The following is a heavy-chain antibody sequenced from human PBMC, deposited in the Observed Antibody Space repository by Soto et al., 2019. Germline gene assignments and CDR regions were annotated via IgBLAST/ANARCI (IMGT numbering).Heavy chain of an antibody. CDR2: IYYSGST. V-gene: IGHV4-59*01. J-gene: IGHJ5*02. Sequence: TSETLSLTCTVSGGSISSYYWSWIRQPPGKGLEWFGYIYYSGSTNYNPSLKSRVTISVDTSKNQFSLKLSSVTAADTAVYYCARDAQGYWTNGVCYPGSWFDPWGQGTRVSVAS. D-gene: IGHD2-8*01. CDR1: GGSISSYY. CDR3: ARDAQGYWTNGVCYPGSWFDP.